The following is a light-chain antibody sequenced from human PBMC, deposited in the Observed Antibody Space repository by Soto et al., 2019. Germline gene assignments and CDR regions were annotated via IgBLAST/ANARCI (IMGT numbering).Light chain of an antibody. V-gene: IGLV1-47*02. Sequence: QSVLTQPPSASGTPGQRVTISCSGSSSNIGTNYVYWYKQLPGTAPKLLIYCNDQRPSGVPDRLSGSKSGTSASLAISGLRSEDEADYYCAAWDDSLSGWVFGGGTKLTVL. CDR1: SSNIGTNY. J-gene: IGLJ3*02. CDR2: CND. CDR3: AAWDDSLSGWV.